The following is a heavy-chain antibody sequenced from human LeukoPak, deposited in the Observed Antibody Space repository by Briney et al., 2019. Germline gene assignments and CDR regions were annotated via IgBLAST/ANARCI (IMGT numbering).Heavy chain of an antibody. J-gene: IGHJ4*02. CDR3: ARGGAARPFDY. D-gene: IGHD6-6*01. V-gene: IGHV4-34*01. Sequence: PSETLSLTCAVYGGSFSGYYWSWIRQPPGKGLEWIGEINHSGSTNYNPSLKSRVTISVDTSKNQFSLKLSSVTAADTAVYYRARGGAARPFDYWGQGTLVTVSS. CDR2: INHSGST. CDR1: GGSFSGYY.